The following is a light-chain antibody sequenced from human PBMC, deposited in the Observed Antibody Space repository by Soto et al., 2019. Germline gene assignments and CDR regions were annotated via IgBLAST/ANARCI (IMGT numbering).Light chain of an antibody. J-gene: IGKJ1*01. V-gene: IGKV1-5*03. CDR1: QSLTMW. CDR2: KTS. CDR3: HHWTDYSWT. Sequence: DIHMTQSPSTLSASVGDRVTITCRASQSLTMWVAWYQQKPGKAPNLLIYKTSSLESGVPSRFSGSGSGTEFTLTISSLQPDDFATYYCHHWTDYSWTFGQGTKVEVK.